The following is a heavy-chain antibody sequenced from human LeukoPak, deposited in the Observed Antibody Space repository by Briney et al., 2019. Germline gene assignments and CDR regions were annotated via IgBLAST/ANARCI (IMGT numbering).Heavy chain of an antibody. D-gene: IGHD5-18*01. CDR2: IRSKAYGGTT. CDR1: GFTFGDYA. Sequence: GGSLRLSCTASGFTFGDYAMSWFRQAPGKGLEWVGFIRSKAYGGTTEYAASVKGRFAISRDDSKSIAYLQMNSLKTEDTAVYYCTRGRYSYGYGTFDYWGQGTLVTVSS. CDR3: TRGRYSYGYGTFDY. J-gene: IGHJ4*02. V-gene: IGHV3-49*03.